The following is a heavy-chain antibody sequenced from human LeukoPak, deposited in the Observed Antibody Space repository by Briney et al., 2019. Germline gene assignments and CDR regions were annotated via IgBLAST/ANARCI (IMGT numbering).Heavy chain of an antibody. CDR2: IRNKAYGGTT. Sequence: GGSLRLSCIASGFTFGDYAMSWVRQAPGKGLVWVGFIRNKAYGGTTEYAASVKDRFTISRDDSKSIAYLQMNSLKTEDTAVYYCTREYYYGSGSYDYWGQGTLVTVSS. CDR3: TREYYYGSGSYDY. J-gene: IGHJ4*02. V-gene: IGHV3-49*04. CDR1: GFTFGDYA. D-gene: IGHD3-10*01.